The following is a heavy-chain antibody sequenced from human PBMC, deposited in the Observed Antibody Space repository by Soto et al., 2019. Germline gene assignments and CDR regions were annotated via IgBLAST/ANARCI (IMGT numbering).Heavy chain of an antibody. J-gene: IGHJ4*02. V-gene: IGHV1-18*01. CDR2: ISAYNGNT. Sequence: ASVKVSCKASGYTFTSYGISWVRQAPGQGLEWMGWISAYNGNTNYAQKLQGRVTMTTDTSTSTAYMELRSLRSDDTAVYYCASCIAPPFPLDYWGQGTLVTVSS. CDR1: GYTFTSYG. CDR3: ASCIAPPFPLDY. D-gene: IGHD6-13*01.